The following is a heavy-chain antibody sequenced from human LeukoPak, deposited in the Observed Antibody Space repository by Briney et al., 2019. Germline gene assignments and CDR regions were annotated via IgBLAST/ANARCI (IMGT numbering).Heavy chain of an antibody. Sequence: PSETLSLTCTVSGGSISSYYWSWIRQPPGKGLEWIGYIYYSGSTNYNPSLKSRVTISVDTSKNQFSLKLSSVTAADTAVYYCARHSTGNITMVRGVRRHYYFDYWGQGTLVTVSS. D-gene: IGHD3-10*01. CDR2: IYYSGST. CDR1: GGSISSYY. J-gene: IGHJ4*02. V-gene: IGHV4-59*08. CDR3: ARHSTGNITMVRGVRRHYYFDY.